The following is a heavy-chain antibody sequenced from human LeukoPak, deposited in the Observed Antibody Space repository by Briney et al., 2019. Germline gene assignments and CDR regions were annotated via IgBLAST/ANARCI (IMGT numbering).Heavy chain of an antibody. Sequence: ASVKVSCKASGYTFTSYYMHWVRQAPGQGLEWMGIINPSGGGTTYAEKFQGGVTMTGDLSTSTVYMEVSSLRSEDTAVYYCARAHIYYYYYMDVWGKGTTVTVSS. CDR1: GYTFTSYY. V-gene: IGHV1-46*01. J-gene: IGHJ6*03. CDR3: ARAHIYYYYYMDV. CDR2: INPSGGGT.